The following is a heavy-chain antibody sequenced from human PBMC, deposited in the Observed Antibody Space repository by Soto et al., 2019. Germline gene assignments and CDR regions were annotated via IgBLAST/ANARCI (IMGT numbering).Heavy chain of an antibody. CDR1: GGSISSGGYY. Sequence: SETLSLTCTVSGGSISSGGYYWSWIRQHPGKGLEWIGYINYSGSTYYNPSRKSRVTISVDTSKNQFSLKLSSVTAAGTAVYYCARERFGDYWAAAADYWGQGTLVTVSS. CDR2: INYSGST. V-gene: IGHV4-31*03. D-gene: IGHD6-13*01. CDR3: ARERFGDYWAAAADY. J-gene: IGHJ4*02.